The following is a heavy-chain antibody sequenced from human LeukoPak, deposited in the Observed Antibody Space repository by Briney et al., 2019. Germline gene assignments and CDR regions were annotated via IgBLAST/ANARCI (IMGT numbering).Heavy chain of an antibody. Sequence: SGTLSLTCAVSGGSISSSNWWRWVRQPPGKGLEWIGESYHSGSTNYNPSLKSRVTISVDKAKNQFSLKLSSVTAADTAVYYCARVRSSRAFDYWGQGTLVTVAS. J-gene: IGHJ4*02. CDR2: SYHSGST. D-gene: IGHD1-26*01. CDR3: ARVRSSRAFDY. V-gene: IGHV4-4*02. CDR1: GGSISSSNW.